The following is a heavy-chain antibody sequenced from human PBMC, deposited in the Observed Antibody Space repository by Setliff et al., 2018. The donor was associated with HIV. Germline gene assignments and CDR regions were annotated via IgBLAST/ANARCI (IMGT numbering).Heavy chain of an antibody. V-gene: IGHV1-18*04. CDR1: GYSLSTYA. D-gene: IGHD2-8*01. J-gene: IGHJ6*03. Sequence: ASSEVSCKASGYSLSTYAISWVRQAPGQGLEWMGWIDSNNGNRNFAQKFRGRVTMTTDISTNTAYMEVRSLSFDDTAVYYCVRLTADRTNYYYYMDVWGKGTTVTVSS. CDR3: VRLTADRTNYYYYMDV. CDR2: IDSNNGNR.